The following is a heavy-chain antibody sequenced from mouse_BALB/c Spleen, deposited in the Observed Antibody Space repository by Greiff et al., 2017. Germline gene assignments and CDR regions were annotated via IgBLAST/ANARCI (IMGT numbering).Heavy chain of an antibody. CDR2: ISSGSSTI. D-gene: IGHD2-4*01. CDR1: GFTFSSFG. J-gene: IGHJ2*01. CDR3: ARDDYYFDY. V-gene: IGHV5-17*02. Sequence: EVQLVESGGGLVQPGGSRKLSCAASGFTFSSFGMHWVRQAPEKGLEWVAYISSGSSTIYYADTVKGRFTISRDNPKNTLFLQMTSLRSEDTAMYYCARDDYYFDYWGQGTTLTVSS.